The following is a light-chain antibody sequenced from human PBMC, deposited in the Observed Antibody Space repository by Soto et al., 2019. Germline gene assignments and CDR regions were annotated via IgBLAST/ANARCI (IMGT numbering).Light chain of an antibody. Sequence: QSVLTQPPSASGSPGQSVTISCTGTSSDVGGYKYVSWYQQHPGKAPKLMIYEVSKRPSGVPDRFSGSKSGNTASLTVSGLQGEDEADYYCSSYAGSNNFVFGTGTQLTVL. V-gene: IGLV2-8*01. J-gene: IGLJ7*01. CDR1: SSDVGGYKY. CDR3: SSYAGSNNFV. CDR2: EVS.